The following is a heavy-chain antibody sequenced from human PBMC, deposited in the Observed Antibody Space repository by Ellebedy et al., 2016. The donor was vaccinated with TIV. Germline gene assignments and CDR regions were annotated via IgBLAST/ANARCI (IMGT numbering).Heavy chain of an antibody. CDR3: ARRVVSELPPRQDNWFDP. Sequence: MPSETLSLTCAVYVGSLSGFYWSRIRQPPGKGLEWIGEINHSGSTNSNPSLKIRVTISVDTSKNQFSLRLSSVTAADTAVYYCARRVVSELPPRQDNWFDPWGQGILVTVSS. CDR1: VGSLSGFY. V-gene: IGHV4-34*01. J-gene: IGHJ5*02. D-gene: IGHD3-10*01. CDR2: INHSGST.